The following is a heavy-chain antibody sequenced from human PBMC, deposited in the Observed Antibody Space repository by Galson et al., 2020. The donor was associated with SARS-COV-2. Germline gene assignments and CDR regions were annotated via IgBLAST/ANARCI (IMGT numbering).Heavy chain of an antibody. V-gene: IGHV4-39*07. CDR2: IYYSGST. CDR1: GGSISSSSYY. J-gene: IGHJ3*02. Sequence: SETLSLTCTVSGGSISSSSYYWGWIRQPPGKGLEWIGSIYYSGSTYYNPSLKSRVTISVDTSKNQFSLKLSSVTAADTAVYYCARAAPVRFPWPRDALMRAFDIWGQGTMVTVSS. D-gene: IGHD3-3*01. CDR3: ARAAPVRFPWPRDALMRAFDI.